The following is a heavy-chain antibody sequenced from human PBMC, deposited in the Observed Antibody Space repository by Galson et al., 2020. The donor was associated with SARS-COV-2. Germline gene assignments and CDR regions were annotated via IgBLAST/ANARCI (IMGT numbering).Heavy chain of an antibody. CDR3: AKDKMEEEYYVDS. Sequence: GESLKISCEASGFTFSKHGMHWVRQAPGKGPELVAVISHDGSNENYADTVKGRFSVSRDNAKNTLYLQMNSLRAEDTAVYFCAKDKMEEEYYVDSWGQGTLVTVSS. CDR1: GFTFSKHG. D-gene: IGHD3-10*01. J-gene: IGHJ4*02. V-gene: IGHV3-30*18. CDR2: ISHDGSNE.